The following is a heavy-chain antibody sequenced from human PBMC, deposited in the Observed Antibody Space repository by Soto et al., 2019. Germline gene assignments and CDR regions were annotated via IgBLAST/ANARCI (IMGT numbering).Heavy chain of an antibody. CDR1: GFTFSSYA. D-gene: IGHD5-12*01. Sequence: SLRLSCAASGFTFSSYAMHWVRQAPGKGLEWVAVISYDGSNKYYADSVKGRFTISRDNSKNTLYLQMNSLRAEDTAVYYCARPYLAATITSLDYWGQGTLVTVSS. CDR2: ISYDGSNK. V-gene: IGHV3-30-3*01. CDR3: ARPYLAATITSLDY. J-gene: IGHJ4*02.